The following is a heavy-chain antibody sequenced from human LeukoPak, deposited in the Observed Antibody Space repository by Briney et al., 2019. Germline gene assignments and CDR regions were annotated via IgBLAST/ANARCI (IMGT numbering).Heavy chain of an antibody. J-gene: IGHJ4*02. V-gene: IGHV3-23*01. D-gene: IGHD2-2*02. CDR1: GFTFSSYA. CDR3: ANVLGYCSSTSCYTY. CDR2: ISGSGGST. Sequence: GSLRLSCAASGFTFSSYAMSWVRQAPGKGLEWVSAISGSGGSTYYADSVKGRFTISRDNSKNTLYLQMNSLRAEDTAVYYCANVLGYCSSTSCYTYWGQGTLVTVSS.